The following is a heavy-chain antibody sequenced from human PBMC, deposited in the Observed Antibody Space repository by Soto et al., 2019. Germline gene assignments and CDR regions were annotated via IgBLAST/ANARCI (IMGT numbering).Heavy chain of an antibody. CDR1: GFSFTSYT. D-gene: IGHD5-18*01. CDR2: ITEGSDYI. Sequence: GGSLRLSCAASGFSFTSYTMTWVRQAPGKGLEWLSSITEGSDYIYYADSVKGRFTISRDNAKSSLFLKMNSLRVEDTAVYYCAKERGYSYALDSWGQGTLVTVSS. CDR3: AKERGYSYALDS. J-gene: IGHJ4*02. V-gene: IGHV3-21*01.